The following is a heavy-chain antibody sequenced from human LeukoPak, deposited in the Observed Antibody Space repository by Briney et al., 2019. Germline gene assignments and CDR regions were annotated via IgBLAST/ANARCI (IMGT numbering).Heavy chain of an antibody. CDR2: IIPIFGIA. CDR3: ASLDRQLANYFDY. V-gene: IGHV1-69*04. J-gene: IGHJ4*02. D-gene: IGHD6-13*01. Sequence: ASVKVSCKASGGTFSSYAMSWVRQAPGQGLEWMGRIIPIFGIANYAQKFQGRVTITADKSTSTAYMELSSLRSEDTAVYYCASLDRQLANYFDYWGQGTLVTVSS. CDR1: GGTFSSYA.